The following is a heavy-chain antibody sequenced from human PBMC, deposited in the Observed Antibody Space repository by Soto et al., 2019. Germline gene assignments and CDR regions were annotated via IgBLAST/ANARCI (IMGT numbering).Heavy chain of an antibody. CDR1: EFTVSNNY. CDR3: ASPKGPPPSYGMDV. Sequence: EVQVVETGGGLTQPGGSLRLSCAASEFTVSNNYIIWVRQPPGKGLEWVSVISSGGIEDYAESVKGRFSISRDISKNTVYLQMNSLRADDTAVYYCASPKGPPPSYGMDVWGQGTTVTVSS. V-gene: IGHV3-53*02. J-gene: IGHJ6*02. CDR2: ISSGGIE.